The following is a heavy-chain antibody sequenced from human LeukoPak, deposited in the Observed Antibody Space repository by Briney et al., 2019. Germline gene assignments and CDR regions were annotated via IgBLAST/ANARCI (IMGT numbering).Heavy chain of an antibody. CDR1: GGSISSYY. CDR2: IYYSGST. D-gene: IGHD3-10*01. J-gene: IGHJ6*02. Sequence: PSATLSLTCTVSGGSISSYYWSWIRQPPGKGLEGIGYIYYSGSTNYNPSLKSRVTISVDTSKNQFSLKLSSVTAADTAVYYCARSTYYYGSGSYYPYYYYYGMDVWGQGTTVTVSS. V-gene: IGHV4-59*08. CDR3: ARSTYYYGSGSYYPYYYYYGMDV.